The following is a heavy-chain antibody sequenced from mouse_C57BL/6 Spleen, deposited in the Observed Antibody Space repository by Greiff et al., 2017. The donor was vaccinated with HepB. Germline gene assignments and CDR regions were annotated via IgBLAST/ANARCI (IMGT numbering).Heavy chain of an antibody. V-gene: IGHV1-72*01. J-gene: IGHJ2*01. CDR1: GYTFTSYW. CDR3: ASEGDYDYDEYFDY. CDR2: IDPNSGGT. Sequence: QVQLKQPGAELVKPGASVKLSCKASGYTFTSYWMHWVKQRPGRGLEWIGRIDPNSGGTKYNEKFKSKATLTVDKPSSTAYMQLSSLTSEDSAVYYCASEGDYDYDEYFDYWGQGTTLTVSS. D-gene: IGHD2-4*01.